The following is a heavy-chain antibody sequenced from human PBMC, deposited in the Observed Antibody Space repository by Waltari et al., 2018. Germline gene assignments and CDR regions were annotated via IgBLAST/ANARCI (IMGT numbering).Heavy chain of an antibody. CDR2: IYSGGGTT. Sequence: VQLVESGGGLIQPGGSLRLSCAASGFNVFSNYMRWVRQAPGKGLEWVSVIYSGGGTTSYADSVKGRFTISRDDSRNIVYLQMNSLRADDTAVYYCARDRGASGYDFDYWGQGVLVTVSS. J-gene: IGHJ4*02. CDR3: ARDRGASGYDFDY. CDR1: GFNVFSNY. D-gene: IGHD5-12*01. V-gene: IGHV3-53*01.